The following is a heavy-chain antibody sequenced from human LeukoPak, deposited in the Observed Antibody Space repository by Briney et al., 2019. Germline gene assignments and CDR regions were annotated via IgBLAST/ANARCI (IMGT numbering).Heavy chain of an antibody. CDR2: IYYSGST. CDR1: GGSISSYY. CDR3: ARERGNDSSGYYHDAFDI. D-gene: IGHD3-22*01. V-gene: IGHV4-59*12. Sequence: SETLSLTCTVSGGSISSYYWSWIRQPPGKGLEWIGYIYYSGSTNYNPSLKSRVTISVDTSKNQFSLKLSSVTAADTAVYYCARERGNDSSGYYHDAFDIWGQGTMVTVSS. J-gene: IGHJ3*02.